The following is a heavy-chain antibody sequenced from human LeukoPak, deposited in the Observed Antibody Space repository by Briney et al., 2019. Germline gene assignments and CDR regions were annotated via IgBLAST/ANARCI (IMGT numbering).Heavy chain of an antibody. Sequence: PSETLSLTCTVSGGSISSYYWSWIRQPPGKGLEWIGYIYYSGSTNYNPSLKSRVTISVDTSKNQFSLKLSSVTAADTAVYHCARLDSSGYYQHFDYWGQGTLVTVSS. J-gene: IGHJ4*02. V-gene: IGHV4-59*08. CDR2: IYYSGST. CDR1: GGSISSYY. D-gene: IGHD3-22*01. CDR3: ARLDSSGYYQHFDY.